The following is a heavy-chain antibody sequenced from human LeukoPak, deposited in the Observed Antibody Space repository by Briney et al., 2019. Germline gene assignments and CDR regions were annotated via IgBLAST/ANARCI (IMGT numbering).Heavy chain of an antibody. CDR3: ARDPSWEWNWFDP. CDR1: GGSISSYY. J-gene: IGHJ5*02. D-gene: IGHD3-3*01. Sequence: SETLSLTCTVSGGSISSYYWSWIRQPPGKGLEWIGYIYYSGSTNYNPSLKSRVTISVDTSKNQFSLKLGSVTAADTAVYYCARDPSWEWNWFDPWGQGTLVTVSS. V-gene: IGHV4-59*01. CDR2: IYYSGST.